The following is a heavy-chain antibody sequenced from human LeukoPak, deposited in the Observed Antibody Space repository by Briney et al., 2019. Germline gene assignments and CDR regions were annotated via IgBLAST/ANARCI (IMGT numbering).Heavy chain of an antibody. J-gene: IGHJ4*02. Sequence: GASVKVSCKASGYTFTSYGISWVRQAPGQGLEWMGWISAYNGNTNYAQKLQGRVTMTTDTSTSTAYMELRSLRSDDTAVYYCARDRALMSMDRGVTADYWGQGTLVTVSS. D-gene: IGHD3-10*01. CDR1: GYTFTSYG. CDR2: ISAYNGNT. V-gene: IGHV1-18*01. CDR3: ARDRALMSMDRGVTADY.